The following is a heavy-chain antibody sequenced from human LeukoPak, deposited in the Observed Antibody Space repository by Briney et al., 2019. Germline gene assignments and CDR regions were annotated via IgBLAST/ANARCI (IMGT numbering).Heavy chain of an antibody. J-gene: IGHJ4*02. CDR3: ARGGDYGDLRYFDY. D-gene: IGHD4-17*01. CDR2: IYYRGST. V-gene: IGHV4-59*01. CDR1: GGSINNYY. Sequence: SETPSLTSTVSGGSINNYYWSWIRQPPGKGLEWIGYIYYRGSTNYNPSLKSRVTFSVDTSKNQFSLKLNSVTAADTAVYYCARGGDYGDLRYFDYWGQGTLVTVSS.